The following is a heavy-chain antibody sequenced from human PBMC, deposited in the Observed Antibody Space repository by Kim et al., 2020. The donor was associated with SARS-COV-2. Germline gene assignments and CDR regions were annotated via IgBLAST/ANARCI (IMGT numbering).Heavy chain of an antibody. V-gene: IGHV4-39*01. Sequence: YYNPSLKSRVTISVDTSKNQFSLKLSSVIAADTAVYYCARVVVVAATFDYWGQGTLVTVSS. D-gene: IGHD2-15*01. J-gene: IGHJ4*02. CDR3: ARVVVVAATFDY.